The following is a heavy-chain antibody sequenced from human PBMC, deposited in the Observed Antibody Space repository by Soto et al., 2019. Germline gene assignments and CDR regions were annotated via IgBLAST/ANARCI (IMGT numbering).Heavy chain of an antibody. J-gene: IGHJ4*02. CDR3: ARGLITGSHYSGGWYYFDS. Sequence: SENLSLTCAVSGESFRGEIWTWIRKTPGKGLQWIGQINHSGSASYNPSLKSRVTISVHTSNSQFSLELSSVTAADTAVYYCARGLITGSHYSGGWYYFDSWGQGTQVTVS. CDR1: GESFRGEI. D-gene: IGHD6-19*01. V-gene: IGHV4-34*01. CDR2: INHSGSA.